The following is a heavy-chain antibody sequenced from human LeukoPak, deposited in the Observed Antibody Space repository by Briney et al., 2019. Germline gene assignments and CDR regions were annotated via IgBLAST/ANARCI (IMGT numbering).Heavy chain of an antibody. CDR2: ITASGTAM. J-gene: IGHJ4*02. Sequence: GGSLRLSCAASGFTFSSHSMNWVRQAPGKGLEWVSHITASGTAMFYADSVKGRFTISRDNAKNSLYLQMNSLRDEDTAVYYCASSGSYRFDYWGQGTLVTVSS. CDR3: ASSGSYRFDY. V-gene: IGHV3-48*02. CDR1: GFTFSSHS. D-gene: IGHD1-26*01.